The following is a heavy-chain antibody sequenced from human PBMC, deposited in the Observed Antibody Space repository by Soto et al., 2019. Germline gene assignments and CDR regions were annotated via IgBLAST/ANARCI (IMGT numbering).Heavy chain of an antibody. CDR3: AREPPLIWSSGYCED. D-gene: IGHD3-22*01. CDR1: GFTFTTYS. J-gene: IGHJ4*02. CDR2: ISSSSSTI. Sequence: WVSLRLSCAASGFTFTTYSLNWLRQAPGTGLEWVSYISSSSSTIYYADSVKGRFTISRDNAKNSLYLQMNSLRAEDTAVYYCAREPPLIWSSGYCEDWGQGTLVSV. V-gene: IGHV3-48*01.